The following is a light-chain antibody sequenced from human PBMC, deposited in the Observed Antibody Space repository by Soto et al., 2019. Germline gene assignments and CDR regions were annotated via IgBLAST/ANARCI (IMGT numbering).Light chain of an antibody. V-gene: IGKV3-15*01. CDR1: QSVSSN. CDR3: QQYNDWPLT. J-gene: IGKJ1*01. CDR2: GAF. Sequence: EIVMTQSPVTLSVSPGERATLSCRASQSVSSNLAWYQQKPGQAPSLLIYGAFTRATGIPARFSGTGSGTEFTLTISCLQSEDFALYYCQQYNDWPLTFGQGTKVDI.